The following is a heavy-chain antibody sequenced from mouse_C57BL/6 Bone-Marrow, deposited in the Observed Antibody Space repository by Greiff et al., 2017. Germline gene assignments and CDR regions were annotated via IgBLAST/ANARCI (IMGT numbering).Heavy chain of an antibody. D-gene: IGHD2-1*01. CDR3: ARDLWYPWYFDV. CDR2: ISYDGSN. J-gene: IGHJ1*03. V-gene: IGHV3-6*01. CDR1: GYSITSGYY. Sequence: EVQLQQSGPGLVKPSQSLSLTCSVTGYSITSGYYWNWIRQFPGNKLEWMGYISYDGSNNYNPSLKNRISITRDTSKNQFFLKLNSVTTEDTATYYCARDLWYPWYFDVWGTGTTVTVSS.